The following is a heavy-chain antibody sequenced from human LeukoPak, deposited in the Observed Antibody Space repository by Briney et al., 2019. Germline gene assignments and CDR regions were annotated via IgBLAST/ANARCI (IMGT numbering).Heavy chain of an antibody. J-gene: IGHJ4*02. Sequence: ASVKGSCKASGYTFTSYGISWVRQAPVQGLEWMGWISAYNGNTNYAQKLQGRVTMTTDTSTSTAYMELRSLRSDDTAVYYCARDPQYYYDSSGYYYADYFDYWGQGTLVTVSS. V-gene: IGHV1-18*01. CDR2: ISAYNGNT. CDR3: ARDPQYYYDSSGYYYADYFDY. CDR1: GYTFTSYG. D-gene: IGHD3-22*01.